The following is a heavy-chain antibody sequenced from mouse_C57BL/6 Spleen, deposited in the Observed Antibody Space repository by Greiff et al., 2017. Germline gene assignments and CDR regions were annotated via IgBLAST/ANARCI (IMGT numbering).Heavy chain of an antibody. Sequence: EVQLQESGPGLVKPSQSLSLTCSVTGYSITSGYYWNWIRQFPGNKLEWMGYISYDGSNNYNPSLKNRISIARDTSKNQFFLKLNSVTTEDTATYYCARDGLGSSFSFDYWGQGTTLTVSS. CDR3: ARDGLGSSFSFDY. J-gene: IGHJ2*01. D-gene: IGHD1-1*01. CDR1: GYSITSGYY. CDR2: ISYDGSN. V-gene: IGHV3-6*01.